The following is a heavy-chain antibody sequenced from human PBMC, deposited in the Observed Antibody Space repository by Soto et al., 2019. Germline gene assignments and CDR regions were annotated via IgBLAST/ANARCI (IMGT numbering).Heavy chain of an antibody. V-gene: IGHV3-30-3*01. CDR2: ISYEGINT. CDR3: ARVIPGNNLYYFSGMDV. CDR1: GFTFGTYA. Sequence: PGGSLRLSCVASGFTFGTYAIHWVRQAPGKGLQWVALISYEGINTYYADSVKGRFTVSRDNSKSTLYLQMNSLRPEDTGVYYCARVIPGNNLYYFSGMDVWGQGTSVTVSS. J-gene: IGHJ6*02. D-gene: IGHD1-1*01.